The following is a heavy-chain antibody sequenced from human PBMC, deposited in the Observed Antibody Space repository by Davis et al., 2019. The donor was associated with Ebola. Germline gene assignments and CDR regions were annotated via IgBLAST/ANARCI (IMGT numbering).Heavy chain of an antibody. Sequence: PGGSLRLSCAASGFTFSSYAMSWVRQAPGKGLEWVSAISGSGGSTYYADSVKGRFTISRDNSKNTLYLQMNSLRAEDTAVYYCAKRLGVVVVTALGYWGQGTLVTVSS. CDR2: ISGSGGST. CDR1: GFTFSSYA. J-gene: IGHJ4*02. V-gene: IGHV3-23*01. D-gene: IGHD2-21*02. CDR3: AKRLGVVVVTALGY.